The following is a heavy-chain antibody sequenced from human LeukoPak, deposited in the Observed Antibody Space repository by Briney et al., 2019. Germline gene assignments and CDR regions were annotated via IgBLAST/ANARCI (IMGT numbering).Heavy chain of an antibody. Sequence: ASVKVSCKASGYTFTGYYMHWVRQAPGQGLEWMGWINPNSGGTNYAQKFQGRVTVTRDTSISTAYMELSRLRSDDTAVYYCARGSLGYDYSTSPWYYFDYWGQGTLVTVSS. V-gene: IGHV1-2*02. J-gene: IGHJ4*02. CDR3: ARGSLGYDYSTSPWYYFDY. D-gene: IGHD5-12*01. CDR1: GYTFTGYY. CDR2: INPNSGGT.